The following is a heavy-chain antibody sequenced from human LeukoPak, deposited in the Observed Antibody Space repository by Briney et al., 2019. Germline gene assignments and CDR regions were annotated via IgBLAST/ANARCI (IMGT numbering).Heavy chain of an antibody. D-gene: IGHD6-19*01. J-gene: IGHJ4*02. CDR3: ARDHRRYSSGWYYFDY. CDR1: GFTFSSYG. Sequence: GRSLRLSCAASGFTFSSYGMHWVRQAPGKGLEWVAVIWYDGSNKYYADSVKGRFTISRDNSKNTLYLQMNSLRAEDTAVYYCARDHRRYSSGWYYFDYWGQGTLVTVSS. V-gene: IGHV3-33*01. CDR2: IWYDGSNK.